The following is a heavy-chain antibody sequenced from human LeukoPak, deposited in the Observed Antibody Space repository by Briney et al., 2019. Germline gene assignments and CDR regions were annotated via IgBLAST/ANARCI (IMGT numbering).Heavy chain of an antibody. D-gene: IGHD2-15*01. V-gene: IGHV1-18*01. CDR2: ISAYNGNT. CDR1: GYTFTSYG. CDR3: ARDLNFDIVVVVAAFDY. Sequence: ASVKVSCKASGYTFTSYGISWVRRAPGQGHEWMGWISAYNGNTNYAQKLQGRVTMTTDTSTSTAYMELRSLRSDDTAVYYCARDLNFDIVVVVAAFDYWGQGTLVTVSS. J-gene: IGHJ4*02.